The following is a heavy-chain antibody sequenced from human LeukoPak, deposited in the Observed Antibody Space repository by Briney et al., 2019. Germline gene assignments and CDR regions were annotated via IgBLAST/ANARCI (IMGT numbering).Heavy chain of an antibody. V-gene: IGHV4-34*01. Sequence: SETLSLTRAVYGGSFSGYYWSWIRQPPGKGLEWVGEINHSGSTNYNPSLKSRVTISVDTSKNQFSLKLSSVTAADTAVYYCARRSGRYSSSWRHWGQGTLVTVSS. CDR3: ARRSGRYSSSWRH. J-gene: IGHJ4*02. CDR1: GGSFSGYY. D-gene: IGHD6-13*01. CDR2: INHSGST.